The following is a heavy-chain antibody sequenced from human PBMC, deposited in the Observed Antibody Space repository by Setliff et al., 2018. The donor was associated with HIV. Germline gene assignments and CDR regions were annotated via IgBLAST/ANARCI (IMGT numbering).Heavy chain of an antibody. Sequence: SETLSLTCAIYGASFSGYYWSWIRQPPGKGLEWIGEINDSGSTNYNPSLKSRVTMSGDTSKNQFSLNLTSVTAADTGVYYCATSPAGEILSSRPFYFDYWGQGTLVTVSS. CDR2: INDSGST. J-gene: IGHJ4*02. CDR3: ATSPAGEILSSRPFYFDY. D-gene: IGHD3-10*01. V-gene: IGHV4-34*01. CDR1: GASFSGYY.